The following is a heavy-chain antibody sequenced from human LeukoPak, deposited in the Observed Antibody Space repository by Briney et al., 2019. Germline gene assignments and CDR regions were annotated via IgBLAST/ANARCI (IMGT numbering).Heavy chain of an antibody. CDR1: GGSISSSS. Sequence: ETLSLTCTVSGGSISSSSYYWGWIRQPPGKGLEWVSSISSSSSYIYYADSVKGRFTISRDNAKNSLYLQMNSLRAEDTAVYYCAGTSPLCGGDCYTEGNWFDPWGQGTLVTVSS. D-gene: IGHD2-21*01. CDR2: ISSSSSYI. J-gene: IGHJ5*02. V-gene: IGHV3-21*01. CDR3: AGTSPLCGGDCYTEGNWFDP.